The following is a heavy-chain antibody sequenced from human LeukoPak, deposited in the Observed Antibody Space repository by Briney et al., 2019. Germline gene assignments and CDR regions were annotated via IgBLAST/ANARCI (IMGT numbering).Heavy chain of an antibody. CDR2: INTYNGNT. CDR3: ARDKRVAVAGTYIYYYYMDV. CDR1: GYTFTNYG. D-gene: IGHD6-19*01. Sequence: ASVKVSCKASGYTFTNYGISWVRQAPGQGLEWMGWINTYNGNTNYAQKLRGRVTMTTDTSTSTAYMELRSLRSDDTAVYYCARDKRVAVAGTYIYYYYMDVWGNGTTVAISS. J-gene: IGHJ6*03. V-gene: IGHV1-18*01.